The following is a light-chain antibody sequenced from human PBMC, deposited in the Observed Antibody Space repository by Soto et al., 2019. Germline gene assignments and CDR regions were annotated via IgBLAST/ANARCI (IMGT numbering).Light chain of an antibody. Sequence: PGERVTLSCMASQSVSSGYLTWYQQKPGQAPRLLIYGASTRATGIPARFSGSGSGTDFTLTISRLEPEDFAVYICQQYGTSPRTFGQGTRLEI. CDR3: QQYGTSPRT. J-gene: IGKJ5*01. CDR1: QSVSSGY. CDR2: GAS. V-gene: IGKV3-20*01.